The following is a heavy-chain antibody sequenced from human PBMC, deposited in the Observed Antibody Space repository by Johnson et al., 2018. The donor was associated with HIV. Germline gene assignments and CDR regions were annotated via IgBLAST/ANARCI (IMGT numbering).Heavy chain of an antibody. V-gene: IGHV3-30*18. J-gene: IGHJ3*02. CDR3: AKKQDWGSYSDTFDI. Sequence: RLSCVVSGFTFSSYGMHWVRQAPGKGLEWVAVISYDGSNKYYADSVKGRFTISRDNSKNTLYLQMNSLRAEDTAVYYCAKKQDWGSYSDTFDIWGQGTMVTVSS. D-gene: IGHD7-27*01. CDR2: ISYDGSNK. CDR1: GFTFSSYG.